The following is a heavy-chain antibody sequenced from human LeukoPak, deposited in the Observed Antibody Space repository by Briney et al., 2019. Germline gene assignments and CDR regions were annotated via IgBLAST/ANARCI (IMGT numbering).Heavy chain of an antibody. CDR2: INQNGGEK. J-gene: IGHJ4*01. D-gene: IGHD6-13*01. CDR3: ARDGTAPGLYFDS. CDR1: GFIFSDYW. Sequence: GGSLRLSCAVSGFIFSDYWMNWVRQAPGKGLEWVASINQNGGEKSYVDSVKGRFNISRDNTKNSVYLQMSSLRAEDTAVYYCARDGTAPGLYFDSWGQGTLVTVSS. V-gene: IGHV3-7*01.